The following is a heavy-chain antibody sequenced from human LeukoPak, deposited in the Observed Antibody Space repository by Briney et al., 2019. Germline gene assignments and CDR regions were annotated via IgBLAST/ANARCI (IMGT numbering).Heavy chain of an antibody. Sequence: GGSLRLSCAASGFTVSSNYMSWVRQAPGKGLEWVSSISSSSYIYYADSVKGRFTISRDNAKNSLYLQMNSLRAEDTAVYYCASNPPAAESYWGQGTLVTVSS. J-gene: IGHJ4*02. D-gene: IGHD6-13*01. CDR1: GFTVSSNY. V-gene: IGHV3-69-1*01. CDR2: ISSSSYI. CDR3: ASNPPAAESY.